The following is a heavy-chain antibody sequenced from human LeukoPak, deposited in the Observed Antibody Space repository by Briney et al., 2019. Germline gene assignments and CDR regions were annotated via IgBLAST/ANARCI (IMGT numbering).Heavy chain of an antibody. CDR1: GFTFSSYW. Sequence: GGSLRLSCAASGFTFSSYWMSWVRQAPGKGLEWVASIKQDGSEKYYVDSVKGRFTISRDNAKNSLYLQVNSLRAEDTALYYCARAPGEGWFDPWGQGTLVTVSS. J-gene: IGHJ5*02. V-gene: IGHV3-7*01. CDR3: ARAPGEGWFDP. CDR2: IKQDGSEK. D-gene: IGHD4-17*01.